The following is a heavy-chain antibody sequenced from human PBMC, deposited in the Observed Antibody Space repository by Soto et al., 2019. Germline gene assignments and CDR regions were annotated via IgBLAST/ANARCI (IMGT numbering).Heavy chain of an antibody. Sequence: QVQLVQSGAEVKRSGASVRISCKASGYTFNRHDINWVRQATGQGTEWIGWMNPNSGNTGYAQKFQGRVTMTRDSSITTAYMDLSSLTSEATAIYYCAREGLYGSIQDNTFDIWGQGTMVSVSS. CDR2: MNPNSGNT. D-gene: IGHD6-19*01. V-gene: IGHV1-8*01. J-gene: IGHJ3*02. CDR1: GYTFNRHD. CDR3: AREGLYGSIQDNTFDI.